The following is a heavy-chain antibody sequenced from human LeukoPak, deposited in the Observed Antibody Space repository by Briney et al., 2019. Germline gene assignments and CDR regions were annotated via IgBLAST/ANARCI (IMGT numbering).Heavy chain of an antibody. Sequence: PGGSLRLSSTASGFTFGDYAVTWVRQAPGKGLEWVGFIRSNAHGGTTEYAASVQGRFTISRDDSESVAYLQMRSLKTEDAAVYYCTRGFKKFYHWGQGTLVTVSS. CDR1: GFTFGDYA. V-gene: IGHV3-49*04. D-gene: IGHD2/OR15-2a*01. J-gene: IGHJ1*01. CDR2: IRSNAHGGTT. CDR3: TRGFKKFYH.